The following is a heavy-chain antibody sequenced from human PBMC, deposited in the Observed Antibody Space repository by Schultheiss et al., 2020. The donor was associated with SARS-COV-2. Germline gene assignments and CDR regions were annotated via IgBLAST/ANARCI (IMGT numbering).Heavy chain of an antibody. CDR3: AKDRRACSGGSCGAFDI. Sequence: GESLKISCAASGFTFSSYAMSWVRQAPGKGLEWASAINNTGGTTYYADSVKGRFTISRDNSKNTLYLQMNSLRAEDTAVYYCAKDRRACSGGSCGAFDIWGQGTMVTVSS. D-gene: IGHD2-15*01. V-gene: IGHV3-23*01. CDR2: INNTGGTT. J-gene: IGHJ3*02. CDR1: GFTFSSYA.